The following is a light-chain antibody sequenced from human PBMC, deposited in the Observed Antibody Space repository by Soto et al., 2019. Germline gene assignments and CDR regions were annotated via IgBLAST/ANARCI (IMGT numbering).Light chain of an antibody. CDR3: TSYTTLRTWV. CDR2: EVS. V-gene: IGLV2-14*01. CDR1: SSDIGSYPY. Sequence: QSALTQPASVSGSPGQSITISCTGTSSDIGSYPYVSWYQQVPGSAPKLMIYEVSTRPSGVSSRFSGSKSGDTASLTISGLQTEDEAHYYCTSYTTLRTWVFGGGTQLTVL. J-gene: IGLJ7*01.